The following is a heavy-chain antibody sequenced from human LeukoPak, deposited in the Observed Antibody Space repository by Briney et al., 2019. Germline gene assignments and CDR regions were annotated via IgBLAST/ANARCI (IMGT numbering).Heavy chain of an antibody. CDR1: GYNFIDNS. Sequence: GGSLRLSCAGSGYNFIDNSMHWVRQAPGRGLEWVSSISSSKTYIYYRDSLKGRLTISRDNAKNSLFLQMNSLRVEDTAVYFCARGYCSGTSCYMFDSWGEGTRVIVSS. CDR2: ISSSKTYI. D-gene: IGHD2-2*01. CDR3: ARGYCSGTSCYMFDS. V-gene: IGHV3-21*01. J-gene: IGHJ4*02.